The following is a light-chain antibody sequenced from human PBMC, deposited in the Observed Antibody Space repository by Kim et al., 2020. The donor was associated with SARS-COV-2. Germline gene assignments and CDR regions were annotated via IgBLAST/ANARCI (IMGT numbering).Light chain of an antibody. J-gene: IGKJ1*01. V-gene: IGKV1-17*03. Sequence: SSVGDRVTITCRASQGSSSRLAWFQQKPGKVPERLIYAASRLQSGVPSRFSGGGSGTEFTLTISSLQPEDSATYYCLQHRSYPWTSGQGTKVDI. CDR1: QGSSSR. CDR3: LQHRSYPWT. CDR2: AAS.